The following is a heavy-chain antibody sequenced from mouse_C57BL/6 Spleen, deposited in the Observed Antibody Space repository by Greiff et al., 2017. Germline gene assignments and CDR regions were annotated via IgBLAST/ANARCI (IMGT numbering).Heavy chain of an antibody. CDR2: ISSGSSTI. CDR3: ARDYGRVFAY. Sequence: EVKVVESGGGLVKPGGSLKLSCAASGFTFSDYGMNWVRQAPEKGLEWVAYISSGSSTIYYADTVKGRFTISRDNAKNTLFLQLASLRSEDTAMYYCARDYGRVFAYWGQGTLVTVSA. V-gene: IGHV5-17*01. J-gene: IGHJ3*01. CDR1: GFTFSDYG. D-gene: IGHD1-1*01.